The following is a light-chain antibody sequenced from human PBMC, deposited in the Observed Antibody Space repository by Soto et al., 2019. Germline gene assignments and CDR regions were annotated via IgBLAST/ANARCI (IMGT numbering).Light chain of an antibody. CDR3: TSHAGSNNFVV. J-gene: IGLJ2*01. CDR1: SSDIGGYNY. V-gene: IGLV2-8*01. Sequence: QSALTQPPSESWSPGQSVTICGAGTSSDIGGYNYVSWYQQHPGKAPKLMIYELSKRPSGVPDRFSGSESGNTASLTVSGLQTEDEADYYCTSHAGSNNFVVFGGGTKLTVL. CDR2: ELS.